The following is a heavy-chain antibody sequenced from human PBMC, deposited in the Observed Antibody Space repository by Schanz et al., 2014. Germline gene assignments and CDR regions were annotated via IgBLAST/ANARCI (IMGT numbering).Heavy chain of an antibody. V-gene: IGHV3-15*01. CDR1: GFTLSNAW. Sequence: DLVESGGGLVKPGGSLRLSCAASGFTLSNAWMSWVRQAPGKGVEWVGRIKSKTDGGTTDFAAPVKGRFSISRDDSKNTLYLQMNSLKTEDTAVYYCTSAVRATFGYFAYWGQGTLLVTVSS. CDR2: IKSKTDGGTT. D-gene: IGHD2-15*01. CDR3: TSAVRATFGYFAY. J-gene: IGHJ4*02.